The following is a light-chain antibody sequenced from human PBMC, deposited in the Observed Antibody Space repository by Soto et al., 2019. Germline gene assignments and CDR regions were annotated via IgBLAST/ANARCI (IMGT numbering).Light chain of an antibody. CDR3: QQYNDWPLT. CDR2: GAS. V-gene: IGKV3-15*01. CDR1: QSVNRN. Sequence: KVMTQSPATLSVSPGERATLSCRASQSVNRNLAWYQQKPGQAPRLLIYGASTRATGVPARFSGSASGTEFTLTISSLQSEDFAVYYCQQYNDWPLTFGGGTKVEIK. J-gene: IGKJ4*01.